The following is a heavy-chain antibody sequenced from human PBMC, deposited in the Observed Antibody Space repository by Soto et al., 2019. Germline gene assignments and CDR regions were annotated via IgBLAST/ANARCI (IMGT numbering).Heavy chain of an antibody. V-gene: IGHV3-74*03. CDR3: ATAEVDY. J-gene: IGHJ4*02. CDR1: GFTFGDYW. Sequence: VGSLRLSCAASGFTFGDYWMHWVRQPPGKGPEWVSRMTGDGRTIQYADSVKGRFTASRDNAKSTLYLQMNSLRADDTAVYYCATAEVDYWGPGTLVTVSS. CDR2: MTGDGRTI.